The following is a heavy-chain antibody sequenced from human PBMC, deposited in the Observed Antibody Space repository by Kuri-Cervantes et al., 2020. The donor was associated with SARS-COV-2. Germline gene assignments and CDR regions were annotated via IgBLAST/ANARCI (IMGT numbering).Heavy chain of an antibody. CDR3: ARVVFDTAMVYFDY. J-gene: IGHJ4*02. V-gene: IGHV3-30-3*01. D-gene: IGHD5-18*01. Sequence: GESLKISCAASAFTFSSYAMHWVRQAPGKGLEWVAIISYDGSNKYYADSVKGRFTISRDNSKNTLYLQMNSLRAEDTAVYYCARVVFDTAMVYFDYWGQGTLVTVSS. CDR2: ISYDGSNK. CDR1: AFTFSSYA.